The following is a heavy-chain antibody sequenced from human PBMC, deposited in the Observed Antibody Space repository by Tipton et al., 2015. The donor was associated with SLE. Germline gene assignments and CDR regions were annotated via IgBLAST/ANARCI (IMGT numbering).Heavy chain of an antibody. V-gene: IGHV4-31*03. D-gene: IGHD3-10*01. CDR2: IYYSGST. J-gene: IGHJ4*02. CDR1: GGSISSGGYY. CDR3: ARGGRGAKTDY. Sequence: LRLTCTVSGGSISSGGYYWSWIRQHPGKGLEWIGYIYYSGSTSYNPSLQSRVTISVDTSKSQFSLKLSSVTAADTAVYYCARGGRGAKTDYWGQGTLVTVSS.